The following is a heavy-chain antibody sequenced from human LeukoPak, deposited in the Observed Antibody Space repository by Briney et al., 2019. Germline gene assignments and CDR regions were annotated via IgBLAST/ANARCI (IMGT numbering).Heavy chain of an antibody. CDR3: ARAPYDILTGYSLNWFDP. V-gene: IGHV1-3*01. Sequence: ASVKVSCKASGYTFTTYAMHWVRQAPGQRLEWMGWINGDNGNTKYSQKFQGRVTITRDTSAYTGYMELRGLSSADTAVYFCARAPYDILTGYSLNWFDPRGQGTLVTVSS. J-gene: IGHJ5*02. CDR1: GYTFTTYA. CDR2: INGDNGNT. D-gene: IGHD3-9*01.